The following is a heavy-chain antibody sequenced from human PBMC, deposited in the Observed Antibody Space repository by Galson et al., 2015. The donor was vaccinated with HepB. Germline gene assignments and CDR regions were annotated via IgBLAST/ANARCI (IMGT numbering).Heavy chain of an antibody. CDR2: LNSDGSST. D-gene: IGHD2-15*01. J-gene: IGHJ6*02. CDR3: ARDGAQVRWELLRYNNSGMDV. CDR1: GLTFSSHW. Sequence: SLRLSCAASGLTFSSHWMHWVRQDPGTGLVWVSRLNSDGSSTVYADSVKGRFTISRDNAKNTLYLQMNSLRVEDSAVYYCARDGAQVRWELLRYNNSGMDVWGQGTTVTVSS. V-gene: IGHV3-74*01.